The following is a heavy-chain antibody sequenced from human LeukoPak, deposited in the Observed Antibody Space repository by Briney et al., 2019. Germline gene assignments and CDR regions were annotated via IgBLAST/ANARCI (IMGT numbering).Heavy chain of an antibody. CDR1: GGSISSGDYY. J-gene: IGHJ5*02. CDR3: ARARYNGNWFDP. CDR2: IYYSGST. D-gene: IGHD1-14*01. Sequence: PSQTLSLTCTVSGGSISSGDYYWSWIRQPPGKGLEWIGYIYYSGSTYYNPSLKSRVTISVDTSKNQFSLKLSSVTAADTAVYYCARARYNGNWFDPWGQGTLVTVSS. V-gene: IGHV4-30-4*08.